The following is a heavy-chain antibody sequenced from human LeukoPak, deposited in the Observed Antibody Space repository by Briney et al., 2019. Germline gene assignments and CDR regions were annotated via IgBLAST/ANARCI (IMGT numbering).Heavy chain of an antibody. CDR2: IRDSGEA. V-gene: IGHV3-66*03. D-gene: IGHD3/OR15-3a*01. CDR1: EFVFSDYY. CDR3: ARDRAANQDWVEFDP. Sequence: GGSLRLSCAASEFVFSDYYMSWVRQAPGKGLEWVGLIRDSGEAFYADFARGRFAISRDESENTLYLQMNSLRVEDTAVYFCARDRAANQDWVEFDPWGQGTPVIVSS. J-gene: IGHJ5*02.